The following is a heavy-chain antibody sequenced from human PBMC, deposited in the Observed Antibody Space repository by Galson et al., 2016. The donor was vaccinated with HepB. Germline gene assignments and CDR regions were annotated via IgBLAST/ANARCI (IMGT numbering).Heavy chain of an antibody. CDR1: GDSMINHY. Sequence: SETLSLTCTVSGDSMINHYWSWIRQPPGKGLEWIGYSHYSGSANYNPSLKSRVTISLDTSKNQFSLKLNSVTAADTGVYYCARHAPHGDYLLYGMDVWGQGTTVTVSS. CDR2: SHYSGSA. V-gene: IGHV4-59*08. J-gene: IGHJ6*02. CDR3: ARHAPHGDYLLYGMDV. D-gene: IGHD4-17*01.